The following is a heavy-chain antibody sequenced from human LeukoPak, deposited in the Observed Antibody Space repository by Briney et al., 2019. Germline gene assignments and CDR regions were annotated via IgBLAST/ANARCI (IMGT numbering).Heavy chain of an antibody. J-gene: IGHJ6*04. CDR2: INPSGGST. Sequence: ASVKVSCKASGYTFTSYYMHWVRQAPGQGLEWMGIINPSGGSTSYAQKFQGRVTMTRDTSTSTVYMELSSLRSEDTAVCYCARDRITMVRGVIRVDGMDVWGKGTTVTVSS. CDR1: GYTFTSYY. CDR3: ARDRITMVRGVIRVDGMDV. V-gene: IGHV1-46*01. D-gene: IGHD3-10*01.